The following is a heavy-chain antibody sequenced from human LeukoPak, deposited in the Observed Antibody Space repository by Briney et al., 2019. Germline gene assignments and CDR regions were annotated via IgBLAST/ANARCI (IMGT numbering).Heavy chain of an antibody. CDR1: GGSSSNFY. J-gene: IGHJ6*03. CDR3: ARGRYGSGSPYYMDV. CDR2: ISYSGTT. V-gene: IGHV4-59*01. Sequence: PSETLSLTCTVSGGSSSNFYWSWIRQPPGKGLEWIGYISYSGTTNYNASLKSRVTISLDTSKKQFSLKLSSVTAADTALYYCARGRYGSGSPYYMDVWGKGTTVSISS. D-gene: IGHD3-10*01.